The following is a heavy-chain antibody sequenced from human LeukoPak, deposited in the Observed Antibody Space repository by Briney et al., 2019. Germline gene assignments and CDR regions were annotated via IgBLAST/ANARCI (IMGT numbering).Heavy chain of an antibody. CDR1: GYTFTGYY. Sequence: ASVNVSCKASGYTFTGYYMHWVRQAPGQGLEWMGWINPNSGGTNYAQKFQGRVTMTRDTSISTAYMELSRLRSDDTAVYYCARDLNEYQLLWPPPTYYYYMDVWGKGTTVTVSS. D-gene: IGHD2-2*01. CDR2: INPNSGGT. J-gene: IGHJ6*03. V-gene: IGHV1-2*02. CDR3: ARDLNEYQLLWPPPTYYYYMDV.